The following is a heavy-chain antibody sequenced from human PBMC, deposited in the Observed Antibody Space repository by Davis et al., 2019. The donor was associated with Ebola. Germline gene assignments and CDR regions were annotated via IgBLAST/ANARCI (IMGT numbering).Heavy chain of an antibody. CDR2: IYYSGST. CDR1: GGSFSGYY. J-gene: IGHJ3*02. D-gene: IGHD2-15*01. Sequence: MPSETLSLTCAVYGGSFSGYYWSWIRQPPGKGLEWIGYIYYSGSTYYNPSLKSRVTISVDTSKNQFSLKLSSVTAADTAVYYCARMIRQLYCSGGSCPLVTSDGAFDIWGQGTMVTVSS. CDR3: ARMIRQLYCSGGSCPLVTSDGAFDI. V-gene: IGHV4-34*01.